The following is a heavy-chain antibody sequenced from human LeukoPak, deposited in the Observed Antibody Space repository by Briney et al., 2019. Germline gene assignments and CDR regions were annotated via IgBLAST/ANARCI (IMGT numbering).Heavy chain of an antibody. CDR1: GFTFDDYG. V-gene: IGHV3-20*04. CDR2: INWNGGST. J-gene: IGHJ4*02. Sequence: GGSLRPSCAASGFTFDDYGMSWVRQAPGKGLEWVSGINWNGGSTGYADSVKGRFTISRDNAKNSLYLQMNSLRAEDTALYYCAGSGYSSGWYYWGQGTLVTVSS. CDR3: AGSGYSSGWYY. D-gene: IGHD6-19*01.